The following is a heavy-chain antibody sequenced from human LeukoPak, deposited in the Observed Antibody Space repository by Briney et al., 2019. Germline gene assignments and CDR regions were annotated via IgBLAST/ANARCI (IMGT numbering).Heavy chain of an antibody. CDR1: GYTFTSYA. J-gene: IGHJ5*02. CDR3: ARDGLLIVVGATYWFDP. D-gene: IGHD1-26*01. CDR2: INTNTGNP. Sequence: ASVNVSCKASGYTFTSYAMNWVRQAPGQGLEWMGWINTNTGNPTYAQGFTGRFVFSLDTSVSTAYLQISSLKAEDTAVYYCARDGLLIVVGATYWFDPWGQGTLVTVSS. V-gene: IGHV7-4-1*02.